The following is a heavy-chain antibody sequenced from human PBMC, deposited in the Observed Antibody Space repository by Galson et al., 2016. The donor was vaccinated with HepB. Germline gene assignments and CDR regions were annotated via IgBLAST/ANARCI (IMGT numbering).Heavy chain of an antibody. CDR3: ARGGEETPVTQTWFDP. CDR1: GYTFSNYA. CDR2: VSPYNYNT. Sequence: VKVSCKASGYTFSNYAIIWVRQAPGQGLEWMGWVSPYNYNTNYAQKFQERVTMTTERSTSTAYMELRSLRFDDTAVYYCARGGEETPVTQTWFDPWGQGTLVTVSS. J-gene: IGHJ5*02. D-gene: IGHD4-17*01. V-gene: IGHV1-18*01.